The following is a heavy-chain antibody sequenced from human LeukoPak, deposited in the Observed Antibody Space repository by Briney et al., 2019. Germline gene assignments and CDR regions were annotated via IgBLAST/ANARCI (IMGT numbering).Heavy chain of an antibody. V-gene: IGHV1-46*01. CDR1: GYTFTSYF. CDR3: ARDSFPHCSGGSCYATYYFDY. Sequence: GASVKVSCKASGYTFTSYFIHWVRQAPGQGLEWMGIINPSGGITTYAQKFQGRVTMTRDMSTSTVYMDLSSLRSEDTAVYYCARDSFPHCSGGSCYATYYFDYWGQGTLVTVSS. D-gene: IGHD2-15*01. CDR2: INPSGGIT. J-gene: IGHJ4*02.